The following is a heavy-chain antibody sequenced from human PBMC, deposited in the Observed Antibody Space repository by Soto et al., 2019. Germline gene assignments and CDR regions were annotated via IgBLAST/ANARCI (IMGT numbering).Heavy chain of an antibody. J-gene: IGHJ4*02. D-gene: IGHD2-15*01. V-gene: IGHV3-23*01. CDR1: GFTFSSYA. CDR2: ISGSGGST. CDR3: AKDRVVVVAAQGY. Sequence: EVQLLESGGGLVQPGGSLRLSCVASGFTFSSYAMSWVRQAPGKGLEWVSAISGSGGSTYYADSVKGRFTISRDNSKNTLYLQMNSLRAEDTAVYYCAKDRVVVVAAQGYWGQGTLVTVSS.